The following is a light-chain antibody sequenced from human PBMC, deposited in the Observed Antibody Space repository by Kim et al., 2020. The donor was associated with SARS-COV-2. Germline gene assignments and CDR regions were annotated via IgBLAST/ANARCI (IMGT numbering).Light chain of an antibody. CDR3: SSYIRGSTNYV. CDR2: EVG. V-gene: IGLV2-14*01. CDR1: SSDVGGYKY. Sequence: QSITISCTGTSSDVGGYKYVAWYQQHPRKAPKLVIFEVGNRPSGVSIRFSGSKSGNTASLTISGLQAEDEADDYCSSYIRGSTNYVFGTGTKVTVL. J-gene: IGLJ1*01.